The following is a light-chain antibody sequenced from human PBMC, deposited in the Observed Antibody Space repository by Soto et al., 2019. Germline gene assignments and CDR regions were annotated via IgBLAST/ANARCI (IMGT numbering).Light chain of an antibody. Sequence: EIVLTQSPGTLSLSPGERATLSCRASQSVSSSYLAWYQQKPGQAPRPLIYGASSRAIGIPDRFSGSGSGKDFTLTISRLEPEDFAVYYCQRYGSSPWTFGQGTKVEIK. V-gene: IGKV3-20*01. CDR2: GAS. CDR3: QRYGSSPWT. CDR1: QSVSSSY. J-gene: IGKJ1*01.